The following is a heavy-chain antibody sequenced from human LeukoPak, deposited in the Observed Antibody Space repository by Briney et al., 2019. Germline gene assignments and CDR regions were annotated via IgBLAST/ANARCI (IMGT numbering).Heavy chain of an antibody. CDR3: GKDISAGGMDV. CDR2: IGWNSART. V-gene: IGHV3-9*01. D-gene: IGHD3-10*01. J-gene: IGHJ6*02. Sequence: PGGSLRLSCAASGFTFDDYVMHWVRQTPGKGLEWVSGIGWNSARTGYADSVRGRFTISRDNAKNSLYLQMNSLRAEDTALYYCGKDISAGGMDVWGQGTTVTVSS. CDR1: GFTFDDYV.